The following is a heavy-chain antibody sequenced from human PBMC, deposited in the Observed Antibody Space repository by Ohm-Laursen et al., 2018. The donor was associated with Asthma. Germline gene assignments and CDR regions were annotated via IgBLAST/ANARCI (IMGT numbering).Heavy chain of an antibody. CDR3: ARGTFCDESTGYYFFDH. CDR1: GGSIRSGGYY. J-gene: IGHJ4*02. Sequence: TLSLTCTVSGGSIRSGGYYWNWIRQHPGKGLEWIGYIYYRGSSYYNPSLRSRVSNSVDTSKNQFSLKLSPVAAADTAVYYCARGTFCDESTGYYFFDHWGQGALVTVSS. CDR2: IYYRGSS. V-gene: IGHV4-31*03. D-gene: IGHD3-22*01.